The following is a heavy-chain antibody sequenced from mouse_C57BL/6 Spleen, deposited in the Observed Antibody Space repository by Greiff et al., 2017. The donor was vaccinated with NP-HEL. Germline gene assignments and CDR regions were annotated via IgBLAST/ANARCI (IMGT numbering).Heavy chain of an antibody. CDR3: ARSGYDGMDY. V-gene: IGHV1-50*01. CDR1: GYTFTSYW. D-gene: IGHD2-2*01. Sequence: VQLQQPGAELVKPGASVKLSCKASGYTFTSYWMQWVNQRPGQGLEWIGEIDPSDSYTNYNQKFKGKATLTVDTSSSTAYMQLSSLTSEDSAVYYCARSGYDGMDYWGQGTSVTVSS. J-gene: IGHJ4*01. CDR2: IDPSDSYT.